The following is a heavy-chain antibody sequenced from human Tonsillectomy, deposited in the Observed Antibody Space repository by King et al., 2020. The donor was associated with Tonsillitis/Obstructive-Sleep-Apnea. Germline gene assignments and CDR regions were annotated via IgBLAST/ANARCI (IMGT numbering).Heavy chain of an antibody. J-gene: IGHJ4*02. V-gene: IGHV3-48*02. D-gene: IGHD3-10*01. CDR2: ISSSSSTI. CDR3: ARTYYYGSGSYW. CDR1: GFTFKSYS. Sequence: VQLVESGGALVQPGGSLRLSCAASGFTFKSYSMDWVRQAPGKRLEWVAYISSSSSTIYYADAVRGRFTISRDNAQDSLYLQMNSLRDEDTAVYYCARTYYYGSGSYWWGQGTLVTVSS.